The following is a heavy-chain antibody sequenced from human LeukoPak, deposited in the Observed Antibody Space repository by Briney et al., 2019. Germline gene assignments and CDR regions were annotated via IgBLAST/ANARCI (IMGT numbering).Heavy chain of an antibody. J-gene: IGHJ4*02. CDR1: GFTFSSYA. CDR2: ISGSGGST. CDR3: AKRRGSSGYGVYYFDY. V-gene: IGHV3-23*01. Sequence: GSLRLSCAASGFTFSSYAMHWVRQAPGKGLEWVSAISGSGGSTYYADSVKGRFTISRDNSKNTLYLQMNSLRAEDTAVYYCAKRRGSSGYGVYYFDYWGQGTLVTVSS. D-gene: IGHD3-22*01.